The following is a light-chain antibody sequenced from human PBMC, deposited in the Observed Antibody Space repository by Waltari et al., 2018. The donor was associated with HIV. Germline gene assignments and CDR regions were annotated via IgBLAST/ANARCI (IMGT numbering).Light chain of an antibody. CDR1: ALPKQY. J-gene: IGLJ2*01. CDR3: QSADTNAYVV. CDR2: KDT. Sequence: SYELAQPPSVSASPGQTARIPCSGGALPKQYAYWYQQKPGQAPVLIIYKDTGRPSGIPERFSGSSSGTTFTLTISGVQAEDEADYYCQSADTNAYVVFGGGTKLTVL. V-gene: IGLV3-25*03.